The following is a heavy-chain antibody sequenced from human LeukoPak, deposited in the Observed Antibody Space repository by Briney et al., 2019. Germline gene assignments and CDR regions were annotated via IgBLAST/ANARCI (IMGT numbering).Heavy chain of an antibody. V-gene: IGHV3-21*01. J-gene: IGHJ3*02. CDR2: ISSSSSYI. D-gene: IGHD3-22*01. CDR3: ARSITMIVVVLDAFDI. Sequence: PGGSLRLSCAASGFTFSSYSMNWVRQAPGKGLEWVSSISSSSSYIYYADSEKGRFTISRDNAKNSLYLQMNSLRAEDTAVYYCARSITMIVVVLDAFDIWGQETMVTVSS. CDR1: GFTFSSYS.